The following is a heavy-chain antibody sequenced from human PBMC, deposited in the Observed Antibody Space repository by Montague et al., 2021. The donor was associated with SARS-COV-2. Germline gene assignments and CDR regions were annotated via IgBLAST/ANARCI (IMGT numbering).Heavy chain of an antibody. CDR3: AHLIRYYDIFTGNPCDD. J-gene: IGHJ4*02. CDR2: IYSNGDK. CDR1: GFSLSTPNVG. Sequence: PELVKPTQTLTLTCTFSGFSLSTPNVGVAWIRQPPGKALEWLAVIYSNGDKRYSPSLQRRLTITKDTSRNQVVLSLTNVDPLDTATYYCAHLIRYYDIFTGNPCDDWGQGTQVTVSS. D-gene: IGHD3-9*01. V-gene: IGHV2-5*01.